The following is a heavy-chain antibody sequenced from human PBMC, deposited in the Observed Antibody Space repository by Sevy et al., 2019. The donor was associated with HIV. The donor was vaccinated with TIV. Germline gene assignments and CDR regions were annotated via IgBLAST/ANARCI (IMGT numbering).Heavy chain of an antibody. V-gene: IGHV1-69*13. CDR2: IIPILGAT. CDR1: GGTFRRFG. D-gene: IGHD6-19*01. Sequence: ASVKVSCNASGGTFRRFGFSWVRQAPGQGLEWIGGIIPILGATNYAQKFQDRVTFTADESTNTVYMELSSLRSDDTAVYYCARGGGNGWYYFDYWGQETLVTVSS. CDR3: ARGGGNGWYYFDY. J-gene: IGHJ4*02.